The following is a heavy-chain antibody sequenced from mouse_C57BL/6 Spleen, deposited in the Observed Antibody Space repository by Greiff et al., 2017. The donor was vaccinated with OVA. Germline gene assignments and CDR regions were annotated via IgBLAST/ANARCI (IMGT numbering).Heavy chain of an antibody. Sequence: VKLMESGAELVRPGASVTLSCKASGYTFTDYEMHWVKQTPVHGLEWIGAIDPETGGTAYNQKFKGKAILTADKSSSTAYMELRSLTSEDSAVYYCTRAPITTVVATKFDYWGQGTTLTVSS. D-gene: IGHD1-1*01. J-gene: IGHJ2*01. CDR3: TRAPITTVVATKFDY. CDR1: GYTFTDYE. V-gene: IGHV1-15*01. CDR2: IDPETGGT.